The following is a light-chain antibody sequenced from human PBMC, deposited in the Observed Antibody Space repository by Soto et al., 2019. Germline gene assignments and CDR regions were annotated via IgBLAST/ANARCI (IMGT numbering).Light chain of an antibody. J-gene: IGKJ4*01. CDR3: QQYDTSAGLT. CDR2: GAS. CDR1: QSVSSNS. V-gene: IGKV3-20*01. Sequence: EIVLTQSPGTLSLSPGERATLSCGASQSVSSNSLAWYQQKPGQAPRLLIYGASRRATGIPDRFSGSGSGTDFTLTISRLEPEDFAVYFCQQYDTSAGLTFGGGTRVEI.